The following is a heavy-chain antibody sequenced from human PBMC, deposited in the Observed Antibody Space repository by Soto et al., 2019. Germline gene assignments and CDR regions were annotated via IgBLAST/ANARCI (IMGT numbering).Heavy chain of an antibody. D-gene: IGHD6-6*01. CDR3: AHTRYSISSFDY. V-gene: IGHV2-5*02. J-gene: IGHJ4*02. CDR1: GFSLTTDDVG. CDR2: VYWDDDK. Sequence: SGPTLVNPTQPLTLTCTLSGFSLTTDDVGVGWIRQFPGKALDWLAVVYWDDDKRYSPSLKSRLTITKDTSKNQVFLTMSNMDPVDTATYYCAHTRYSISSFDYWGQGTLVTVSS.